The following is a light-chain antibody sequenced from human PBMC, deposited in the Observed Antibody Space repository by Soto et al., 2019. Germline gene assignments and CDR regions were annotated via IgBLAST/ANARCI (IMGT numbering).Light chain of an antibody. J-gene: IGKJ1*01. CDR3: QQYGSSPWT. Sequence: ENVLTQSPGTLSLSPGERATLSCRASQSISSIYLAWYQQKLGQAPRLLIYGVSNMATGIPDRFSGSGSGTDFTLTINRLEPEDFAVYYCQQYGSSPWTFGQGTKVEIK. CDR2: GVS. V-gene: IGKV3-20*01. CDR1: QSISSIY.